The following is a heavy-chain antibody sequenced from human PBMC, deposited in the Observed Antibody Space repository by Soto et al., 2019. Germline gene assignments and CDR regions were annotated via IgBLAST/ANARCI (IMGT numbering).Heavy chain of an antibody. D-gene: IGHD6-13*01. J-gene: IGHJ6*03. CDR1: GGSFSGYY. CDR2: INHSGST. CDR3: ARGLAAAGTLGYYYYMDV. V-gene: IGHV4-34*01. Sequence: PSETLSLTCAVYGGSFSGYYWSWIRQPPGKGLEWIGEINHSGSTNYNPSLKSRVTISVDTSKNQFSLKLSSVTAADTAVYYCARGLAAAGTLGYYYYMDVWGKGTTVTVSS.